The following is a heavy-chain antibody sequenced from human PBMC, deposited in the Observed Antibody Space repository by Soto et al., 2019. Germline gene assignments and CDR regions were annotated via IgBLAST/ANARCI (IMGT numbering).Heavy chain of an antibody. CDR1: GASITNDDFF. D-gene: IGHD4-17*01. V-gene: IGHV4-31*03. CDR2: ITYGGSI. CDR3: ARELGRLPPPRWFHP. Sequence: PSENPSLTCTVSGASITNDDFFWTWVRQHPEKGLEWLAYITYGGSIYYDPSFRSRLTVSIDKSKNKFSLNVRSVTAADTAVYYCARELGRLPPPRWFHPWGPGLLVTLSS. J-gene: IGHJ5*02.